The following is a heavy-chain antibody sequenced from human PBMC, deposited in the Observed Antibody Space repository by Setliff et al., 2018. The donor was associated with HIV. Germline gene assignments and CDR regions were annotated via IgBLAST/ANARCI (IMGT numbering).Heavy chain of an antibody. CDR1: GYTFTTYG. V-gene: IGHV7-4-1*02. CDR3: ATQRLVRLGDLKNWFDP. J-gene: IGHJ5*02. CDR2: INTNTGNP. Sequence: ASVKVSCKASGYTFTTYGMNWVRQAPGQGLEWMGWINTNTGNPTYAQGFTGGRFVFSLDTSVTTAYLQISSLKAEDTAIYYCATQRLVRLGDLKNWFDPWGQGTLVSVSS. D-gene: IGHD3-16*01.